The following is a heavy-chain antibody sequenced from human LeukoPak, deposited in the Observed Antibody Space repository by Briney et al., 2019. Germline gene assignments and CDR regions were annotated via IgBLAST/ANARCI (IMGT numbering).Heavy chain of an antibody. CDR3: ARDPQSSSWYPPRYYFDY. Sequence: ASVKVSCKASGYTFTSYAMNWVRQAPGQGLEWMGWINTNTGNPTYAQGFTGRFVFSLDTSVSTAYLQISSLQAEDTAVYYCARDPQSSSWYPPRYYFDYWGQGTLVTVSS. D-gene: IGHD6-13*01. V-gene: IGHV7-4-1*02. J-gene: IGHJ4*02. CDR2: INTNTGNP. CDR1: GYTFTSYA.